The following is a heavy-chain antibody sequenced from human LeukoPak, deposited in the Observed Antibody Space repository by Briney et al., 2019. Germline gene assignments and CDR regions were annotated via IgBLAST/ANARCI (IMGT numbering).Heavy chain of an antibody. CDR2: ISSSSSYI. D-gene: IGHD3-22*01. CDR1: GFTFSSYS. V-gene: IGHV3-21*01. J-gene: IGHJ4*02. Sequence: GGSLRLSCAASGFTFSSYSMNWVRQAPGKGLEWVSSISSSSSYIYYADSVKGRFTISRDNAKNSLYLQMNSLRAEDTAVYYCARHYYYDSSGYYFVSALDYWGQGTLVTVSS. CDR3: ARHYYYDSSGYYFVSALDY.